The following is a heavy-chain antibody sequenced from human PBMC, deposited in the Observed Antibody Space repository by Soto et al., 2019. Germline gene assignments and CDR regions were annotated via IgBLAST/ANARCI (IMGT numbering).Heavy chain of an antibody. V-gene: IGHV3-23*01. Sequence: EVQLLESGGGLVQPGGSLRLSCAASGFTFSSYGMSWVRKAPGKGLEWVSAISGSGGSTYYADSVKGRFTISRDNSKNTLYLQMNSLSAEDTAVYYCAKLTVGWYFDLWGRCTLVTVSS. CDR1: GFTFSSYG. D-gene: IGHD4-17*01. J-gene: IGHJ2*01. CDR3: AKLTVGWYFDL. CDR2: ISGSGGST.